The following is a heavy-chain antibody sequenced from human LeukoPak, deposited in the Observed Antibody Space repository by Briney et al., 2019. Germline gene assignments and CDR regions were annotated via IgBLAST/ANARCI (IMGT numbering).Heavy chain of an antibody. CDR2: IKEDGSEK. Sequence: GGSLRLSCAASGFTVSSNYMSWVRQAPGKGLEWVANIKEDGSEKHYVDSVKGRFTISRDNTKNSLYLHMNSLRDEDTAVYYCAGLRAFDIWGQGTMVTVSS. D-gene: IGHD3-10*01. CDR3: AGLRAFDI. CDR1: GFTVSSNY. J-gene: IGHJ3*02. V-gene: IGHV3-7*01.